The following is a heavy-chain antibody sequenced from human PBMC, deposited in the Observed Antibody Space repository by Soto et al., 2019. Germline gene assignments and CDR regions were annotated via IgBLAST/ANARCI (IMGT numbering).Heavy chain of an antibody. J-gene: IGHJ6*02. CDR1: GGSISSGGYY. CDR3: ARGRELYDILTGSYYYYGMDV. CDR2: IYYSGST. D-gene: IGHD3-9*01. V-gene: IGHV4-31*03. Sequence: QVQLQESGPGLVKPSQTLSLTCTVSGGSISSGGYYWSWIRQHPGKGLEWIGYIYYSGSTYYNPSLKCRITISVDTSKNQFSLKLSSVTAADTAVYYCARGRELYDILTGSYYYYGMDVWGQGTTVTVSS.